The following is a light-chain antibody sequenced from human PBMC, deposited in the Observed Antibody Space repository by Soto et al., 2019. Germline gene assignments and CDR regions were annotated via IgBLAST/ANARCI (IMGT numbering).Light chain of an antibody. CDR2: AAS. CDR1: QYISSY. CDR3: QQSHSIPVT. Sequence: DIQVTQSPSSLSASVGDRVTITCRASQYISSYLNLYQQKPGKAPNLLIYAASSLQSGVPSRFSGSRSGTDFTLTISSLQPEDFATYYCQQSHSIPVTFGQGTKVEIK. V-gene: IGKV1-39*01. J-gene: IGKJ1*01.